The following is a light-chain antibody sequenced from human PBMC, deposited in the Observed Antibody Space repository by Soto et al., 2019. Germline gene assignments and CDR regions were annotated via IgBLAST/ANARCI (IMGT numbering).Light chain of an antibody. Sequence: EIVLTQSPGTLSLSPGERATLSCRASQSVSSSYLAWYQQKPGQAPRLLIYGASSRATGIPDRFSGSVSGTDFTLTISRLEPADFAVYYCQQFGSSPRTFGQGTKVEIK. CDR2: GAS. CDR1: QSVSSSY. J-gene: IGKJ1*01. V-gene: IGKV3-20*01. CDR3: QQFGSSPRT.